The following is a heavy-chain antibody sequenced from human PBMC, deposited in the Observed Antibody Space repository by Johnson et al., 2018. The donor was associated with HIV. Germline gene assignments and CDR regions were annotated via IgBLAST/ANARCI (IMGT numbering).Heavy chain of an antibody. J-gene: IGHJ3*02. CDR1: GFTVSSNY. CDR2: IYSGGST. CDR3: ATYNFWSSYAFDI. D-gene: IGHD3-3*01. Sequence: VQLVESGGGLIQPGGSLRLSCAASGFTVSSNYMSWVRQAPGKGLEWVSVIYSGGSTYYADSVKGRFTISRDNSKNTLYLQMDSLTAEDTAVYYCATYNFWSSYAFDIWGQGTTVTVSS. V-gene: IGHV3-53*01.